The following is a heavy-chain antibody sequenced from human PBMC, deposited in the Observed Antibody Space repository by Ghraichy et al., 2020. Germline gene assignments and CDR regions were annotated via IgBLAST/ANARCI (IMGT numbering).Heavy chain of an antibody. CDR3: AREGEGAYCGGDCFEWFDP. D-gene: IGHD2-21*02. J-gene: IGHJ5*02. CDR2: TYYRSKWYN. CDR1: GDSVSSNSAA. Sequence: SQTLSLTCAISGDSVSSNSAAWNWIRQSPSRGLEWLGRTYYRSKWYNDYAVSVKSRITINPDTSKNQFSLQLNSVTPEDTAVYYCAREGEGAYCGGDCFEWFDPWGQGTLVTVSS. V-gene: IGHV6-1*01.